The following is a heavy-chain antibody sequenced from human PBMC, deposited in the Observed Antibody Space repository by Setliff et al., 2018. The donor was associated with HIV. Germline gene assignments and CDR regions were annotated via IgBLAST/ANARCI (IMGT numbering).Heavy chain of an antibody. V-gene: IGHV4-38-2*02. CDR3: ARISQLLDYAMDV. CDR2: FYETGYT. Sequence: PSETLSLTCTVTGYSISSGYYWAWIRQSPGKGLEWIGSFYETGYTYYNPSLKSRVIMSVDRSKNHLSLNVTSVTAADTAVYYCARISQLLDYAMDVWGQGTTVTVSS. D-gene: IGHD6-13*01. CDR1: GYSISSGYY. J-gene: IGHJ6*01.